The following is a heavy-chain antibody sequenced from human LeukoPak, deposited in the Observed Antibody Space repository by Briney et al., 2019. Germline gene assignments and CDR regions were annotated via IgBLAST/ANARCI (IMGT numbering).Heavy chain of an antibody. V-gene: IGHV1-18*01. CDR2: ISAYNGNT. CDR3: ARLPYDSSSYYLDY. Sequence: ASVKVSCKASGYTFTSYGISWVRQAPGQGLEWMGWISAYNGNTNYAQKLQGRVTMTTDTSTSTAYMELRSLRSDDTALYYCARLPYDSSSYYLDYWGQGTLLTVSS. J-gene: IGHJ4*02. D-gene: IGHD3-22*01. CDR1: GYTFTSYG.